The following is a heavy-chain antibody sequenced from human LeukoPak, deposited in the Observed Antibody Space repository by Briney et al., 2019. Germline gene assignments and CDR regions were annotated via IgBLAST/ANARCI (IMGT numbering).Heavy chain of an antibody. CDR2: IYYSGST. J-gene: IGHJ4*02. D-gene: IGHD3-22*01. CDR1: GYSISSGYY. CDR3: ARVTGYMIEDYFDY. V-gene: IGHV4-61*01. Sequence: SETLSLTCTVSGYSISSGYYWSWIRQPPGKGLEWIGYIYYSGSTNYKPSLKSRVTISVETSKNQFSLKLRSVTAADTAVYYCARVTGYMIEDYFDYWGQGTLVTVSS.